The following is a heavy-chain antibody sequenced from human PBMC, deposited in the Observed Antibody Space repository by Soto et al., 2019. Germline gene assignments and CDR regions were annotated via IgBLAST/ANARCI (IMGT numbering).Heavy chain of an antibody. J-gene: IGHJ4*02. D-gene: IGHD1-1*01. CDR2: INAGNGDT. V-gene: IGHV1-3*01. Sequence: ASVKVSCKASGYTFTSYYLHWVRQAPGQRLGWMGWINAGNGDTKYSEKFQGRVTITRDTSANTAYMELSSLRSEDTSVYYCARDPGTGAALRAYHFDYWGQGTLVTVSS. CDR3: ARDPGTGAALRAYHFDY. CDR1: GYTFTSYY.